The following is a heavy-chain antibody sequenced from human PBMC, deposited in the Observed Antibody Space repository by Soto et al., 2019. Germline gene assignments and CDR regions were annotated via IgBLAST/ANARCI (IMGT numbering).Heavy chain of an antibody. CDR3: ARGAIFGVRYYYYCMDV. J-gene: IGHJ6*02. CDR1: GGSFSGYY. CDR2: INHSGST. Sequence: SETLSLTCAVYGGSFSGYYWSWIRQPPGKGLEWIGEINHSGSTNYNPSLKSRVTISVDTSKNQFSLKLSSVTAADTAVYYCARGAIFGVRYYYYCMDVWGQGTMVTVSS. V-gene: IGHV4-34*01. D-gene: IGHD3-3*01.